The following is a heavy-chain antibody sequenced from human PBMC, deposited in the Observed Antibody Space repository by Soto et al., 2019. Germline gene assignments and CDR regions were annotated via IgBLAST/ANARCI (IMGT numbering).Heavy chain of an antibody. J-gene: IGHJ4*02. Sequence: PSEALSLTCGVSGGSLSGTTYSWNWIRQPPGKGLEWIGYIFPSVTTYYNPSLKSRVTISIDVSKNQFSLSLRSLTAEDTAVYYCATGREFDYWSQGTPVTVSS. V-gene: IGHV4-30-2*01. CDR3: ATGREFDY. CDR2: IFPSVTT. CDR1: GGSLSGTTYS.